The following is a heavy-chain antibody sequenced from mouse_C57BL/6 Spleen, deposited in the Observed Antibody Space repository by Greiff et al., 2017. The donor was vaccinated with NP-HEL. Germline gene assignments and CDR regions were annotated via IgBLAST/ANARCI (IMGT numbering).Heavy chain of an antibody. CDR3: ARRSTFAY. CDR2: IDPSDSYT. Sequence: QVQLKESGAELVKPGASVKLSCKASGYTFTSYWMQWVKQRPGQGLEWIGEIDPSDSYTNYNQKFKGKATLTVDTSSSTAYMQLSSLTSEDSAVYYCARRSTFAYWGQGTLVTVSA. CDR1: GYTFTSYW. V-gene: IGHV1-50*01. J-gene: IGHJ3*01.